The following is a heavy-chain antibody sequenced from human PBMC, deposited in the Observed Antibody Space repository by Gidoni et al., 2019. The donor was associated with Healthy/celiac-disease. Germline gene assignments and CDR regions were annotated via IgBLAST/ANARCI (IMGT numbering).Heavy chain of an antibody. V-gene: IGHV1-8*01. CDR1: GYTFTSYD. J-gene: IGHJ6*02. D-gene: IGHD2-15*01. CDR3: ASPLSGYCSGCSCYRPRYYGMDV. CDR2: MNPNSGNT. Sequence: QAQLVQSGAEVNKPGASVKVSCQAYGYTFTSYDINWVRQATGQGLERMGWMNPNSGNTGYAQKFQGRVTMTRNTSISTAYMELSSLRSEDTAVYYCASPLSGYCSGCSCYRPRYYGMDVWGQGTTVTVSS.